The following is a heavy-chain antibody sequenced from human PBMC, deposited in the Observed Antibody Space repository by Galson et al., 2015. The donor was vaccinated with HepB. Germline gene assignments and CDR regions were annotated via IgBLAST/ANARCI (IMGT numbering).Heavy chain of an antibody. J-gene: IGHJ4*02. CDR1: GFTFSSYG. CDR2: ISYDGSNK. CDR3: AKARSGYCSSTSCLFIISY. V-gene: IGHV3-30*18. D-gene: IGHD2-2*01. Sequence: SLRLSCAASGFTFSSYGMHWVRQAPGKGLEWVAVISYDGSNKYYADSVKGRFTISRDNSKNTLYLQMNSLRAEDTAVYYCAKARSGYCSSTSCLFIISYWGQGTLVTVSS.